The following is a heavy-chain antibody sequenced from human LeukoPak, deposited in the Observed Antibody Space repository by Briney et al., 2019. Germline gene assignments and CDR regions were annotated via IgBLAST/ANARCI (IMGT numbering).Heavy chain of an antibody. Sequence: SSETLSLTCAVYGGSLSGYYWSWIRQPPGKGLEWIGEINHSGNTNYNPSLKNRVTMSVDTSRNHVYLELNSVTAADTAVYYCAIRRSGLRAFDIWGQGTMVTVSS. D-gene: IGHD3-22*01. CDR1: GGSLSGYY. CDR3: AIRRSGLRAFDI. CDR2: INHSGNT. J-gene: IGHJ3*02. V-gene: IGHV4-34*01.